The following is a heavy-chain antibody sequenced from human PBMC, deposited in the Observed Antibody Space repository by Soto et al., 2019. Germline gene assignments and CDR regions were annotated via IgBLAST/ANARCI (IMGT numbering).Heavy chain of an antibody. Sequence: LRLSCAASGFTFSGYSVNWVRQAPGKGLEWVSYISSGGKTIYYAESVKGRFTVSRDNARNSQYLQMNSLRDEDTAVYYCAREDILGARSFDYWGQGTLVTVSS. D-gene: IGHD1-26*01. J-gene: IGHJ4*02. V-gene: IGHV3-48*02. CDR1: GFTFSGYS. CDR3: AREDILGARSFDY. CDR2: ISSGGKTI.